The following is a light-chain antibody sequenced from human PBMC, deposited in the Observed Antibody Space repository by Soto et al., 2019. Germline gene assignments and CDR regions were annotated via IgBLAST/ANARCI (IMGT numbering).Light chain of an antibody. Sequence: EIVLTQSPGTLSLSPGERDTLSCRASQSVATNYLAWYQQEPGQAPRLLIYGPSSRATGIPDRFSGSGSGTDFTLTISRLEPEDFAVYYCHQYASAPQTFGQGTKVEIK. CDR1: QSVATNY. J-gene: IGKJ1*01. V-gene: IGKV3-20*01. CDR3: HQYASAPQT. CDR2: GPS.